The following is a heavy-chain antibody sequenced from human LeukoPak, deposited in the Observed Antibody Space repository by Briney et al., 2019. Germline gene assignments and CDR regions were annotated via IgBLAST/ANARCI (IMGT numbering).Heavy chain of an antibody. CDR1: GGSISSGGYS. D-gene: IGHD3-10*01. Sequence: NPSETLSLTCAVSGGSISSGGYSWSWIRQPPGKGLEWIGYIYHSGSTYYNPSLKSRVTISVDRSKNQFSLKLSSVTAADTAVYYCARGGYTMVRGVISRTFDYWGRGTLVTVSS. CDR3: ARGGYTMVRGVISRTFDY. J-gene: IGHJ4*02. V-gene: IGHV4-30-2*01. CDR2: IYHSGST.